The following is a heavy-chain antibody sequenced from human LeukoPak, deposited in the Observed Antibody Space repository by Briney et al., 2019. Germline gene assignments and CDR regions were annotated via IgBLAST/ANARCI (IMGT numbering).Heavy chain of an antibody. Sequence: SETLSLTCAVSGYSISSDYYWGWIRQPPGKGLQWIGSIYHGGSTYYNPSLESRVTISVDTSKNQFSLKVSSVTAADTAVYYCAIDDNWSYPYWGQGILVTVSS. CDR2: IYHGGST. J-gene: IGHJ4*02. D-gene: IGHD1-7*01. CDR3: AIDDNWSYPY. V-gene: IGHV4-38-2*02. CDR1: GYSISSDYY.